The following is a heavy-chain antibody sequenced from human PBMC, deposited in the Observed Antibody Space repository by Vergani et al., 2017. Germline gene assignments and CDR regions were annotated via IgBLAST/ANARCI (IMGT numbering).Heavy chain of an antibody. J-gene: IGHJ3*02. V-gene: IGHV4-59*01. CDR3: ARNPYCGGDCYSDAVDI. CDR1: GGPISSYY. Sequence: QVQLQESGPGLVKPSETLSLTCTVSGGPISSYYWSWIRQPPGKGLEWIGYIYYSGSTNYNPSLKSRVTISVDTSKNQFSLKLSSVTAADTAVYYCARNPYCGGDCYSDAVDIWGQGTMVTVSS. D-gene: IGHD2-21*02. CDR2: IYYSGST.